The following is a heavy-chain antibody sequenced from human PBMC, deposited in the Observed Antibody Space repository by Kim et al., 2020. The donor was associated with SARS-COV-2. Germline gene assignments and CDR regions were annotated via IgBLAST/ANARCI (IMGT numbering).Heavy chain of an antibody. J-gene: IGHJ3*02. CDR3: TTDIFTVTQPSDAFDI. V-gene: IGHV3-15*01. CDR1: GFTFSNAW. Sequence: GGSLRLSCAASGFTFSNAWMSWVRQAPGKGLEWVGRIKSKTDGGTTDYAAPVKGRFTISRDDSKNTLYLQMNSLKTEDTAVYYCTTDIFTVTQPSDAFDIWGQGTMVTVSS. CDR2: IKSKTDGGTT. D-gene: IGHD4-17*01.